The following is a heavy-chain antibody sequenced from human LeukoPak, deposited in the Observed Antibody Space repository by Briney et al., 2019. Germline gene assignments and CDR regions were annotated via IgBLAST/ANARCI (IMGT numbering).Heavy chain of an antibody. CDR3: ARRRYYYAFDY. J-gene: IGHJ4*02. D-gene: IGHD3-10*01. CDR2: INHSGST. V-gene: IGHV4-34*01. Sequence: SETLSLTCAVYGGSFSGYYWSWIRQPPGKGLEWIGEINHSGSTNYNPSLKSRVTISVDTSKNQFSLKLSSVTAADTAVYYCARRRYYYAFDYWGQGTLVTVSS. CDR1: GGSFSGYY.